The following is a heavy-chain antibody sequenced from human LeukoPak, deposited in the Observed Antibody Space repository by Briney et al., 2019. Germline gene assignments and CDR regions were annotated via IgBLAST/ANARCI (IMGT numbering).Heavy chain of an antibody. Sequence: SQTLSLTCAVSGGSISSGGYSWSWIRQPPGKGLEWIGYIYHSGSTYYNLSLKSRVTISVDRSKNQFSLKLSSVTAADTAVYYCARGRSIYGSGSPAENNDAFDIWGQGTMVTVSS. D-gene: IGHD3-10*01. CDR2: IYHSGST. V-gene: IGHV4-30-2*01. CDR1: GGSISSGGYS. J-gene: IGHJ3*02. CDR3: ARGRSIYGSGSPAENNDAFDI.